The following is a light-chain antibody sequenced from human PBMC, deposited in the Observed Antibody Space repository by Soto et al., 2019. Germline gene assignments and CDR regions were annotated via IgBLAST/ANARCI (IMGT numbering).Light chain of an antibody. J-gene: IGLJ1*01. CDR1: SSNVGSYKL. CDR3: CSSGGSPTYV. V-gene: IGLV2-23*02. CDR2: EVN. Sequence: QSVLTQPASVSGSPGQSITTSCTGTSSNVGSYKLVSWYQQHPGKAPKLIEVNKRPSGVSNRFSGSKSGNTASLTISGLKVEDEADYYCCSSGGSPTYVFGTGTKVTVL.